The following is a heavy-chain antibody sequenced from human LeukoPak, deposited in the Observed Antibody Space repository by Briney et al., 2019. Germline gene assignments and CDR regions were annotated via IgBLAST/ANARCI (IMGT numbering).Heavy chain of an antibody. V-gene: IGHV1-69*13. CDR3: ARFHYYDSSGPVDY. D-gene: IGHD3-22*01. CDR1: GGTFSSYA. Sequence: ASVKVSCKASGGTFSSYAISWVRQAPGQGLEWXXXXIPIFGTANYAQXFQGRVTITADESTSTAYMELSSLRSEDTAVYYCARFHYYDSSGPVDYWGQGTLVTVSS. J-gene: IGHJ4*02. CDR2: XIPIFGTA.